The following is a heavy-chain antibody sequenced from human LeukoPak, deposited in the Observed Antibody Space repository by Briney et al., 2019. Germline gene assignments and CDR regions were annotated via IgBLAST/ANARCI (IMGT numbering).Heavy chain of an antibody. CDR2: INPSGGST. J-gene: IGHJ6*03. CDR3: ARESGYFFDYYYYMDV. Sequence: ASVKVSCKASGYTFTSYYMHWVRQAPGQGLEWMGIINPSGGSTSYAQKFQGRVTMTTDTSTSTAYMELRSLRSDDTAVYYCARESGYFFDYYYYMDVWGKGTTVTVSS. V-gene: IGHV1-46*01. CDR1: GYTFTSYY. D-gene: IGHD1-26*01.